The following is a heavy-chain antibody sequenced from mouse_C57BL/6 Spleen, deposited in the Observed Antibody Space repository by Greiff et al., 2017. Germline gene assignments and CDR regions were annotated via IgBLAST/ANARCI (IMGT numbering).Heavy chain of an antibody. D-gene: IGHD2-2*01. V-gene: IGHV5-17*01. CDR3: ARKYGYDNYAMDY. CDR2: ISSGSSTI. Sequence: DVQLQESGGGLVKPGGSLKLSCAASGFTFSDYGMHWVRQAPEKGLEWVAYISSGSSTIYYADTVKGRFTISRDNAKNTLFLQMTSLRSEDTALYYCARKYGYDNYAMDYWGQGTSVTVSS. CDR1: GFTFSDYG. J-gene: IGHJ4*01.